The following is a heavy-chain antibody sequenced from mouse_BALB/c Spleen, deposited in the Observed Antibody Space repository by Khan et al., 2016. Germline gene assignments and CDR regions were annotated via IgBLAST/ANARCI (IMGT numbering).Heavy chain of an antibody. D-gene: IGHD1-2*01. CDR1: GYSITSGYG. Sequence: EVQLQESGPGLVKPSQSLSLTFTVTGYSITSGYGWNWIRQFPGNKLDWMGYISYSGSTNYNPSLKSRISITRDTSKNQFFLQLNSLTTEDTATYYWTRTARIKYWGQGTTLTVSS. CDR3: TRTARIKY. V-gene: IGHV3-2*02. J-gene: IGHJ2*01. CDR2: ISYSGST.